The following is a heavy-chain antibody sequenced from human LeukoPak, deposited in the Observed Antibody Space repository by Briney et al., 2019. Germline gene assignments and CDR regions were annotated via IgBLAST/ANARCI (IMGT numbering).Heavy chain of an antibody. Sequence: GASVKVSCKASGYTFTSYAMHWVRQAPGQRLEWMGWINAGNGNTKYSQKFQGRVTITRDTSASTAYMVLSSLRSEDTAVYYCARDSGATMYYFDYWGQGTLVTVSS. CDR3: ARDSGATMYYFDY. CDR1: GYTFTSYA. CDR2: INAGNGNT. V-gene: IGHV1-3*01. D-gene: IGHD1-26*01. J-gene: IGHJ4*02.